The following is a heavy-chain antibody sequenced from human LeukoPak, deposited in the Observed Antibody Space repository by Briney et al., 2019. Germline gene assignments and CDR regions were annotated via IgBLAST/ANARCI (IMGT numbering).Heavy chain of an antibody. CDR1: GFTFSGYC. CDR3: ARYYACDY. Sequence: GGSLRLSCAASGFTFSGYCMNWVRQAPGKGLEWVANIRRNRGGIGYVDSVKGRFTISRDNAKNSLYLEMNSLRAEDTAVYYCARYYACDYWGQGTMVTVSS. J-gene: IGHJ4*02. CDR2: IRRNRGGI. D-gene: IGHD3-16*01. V-gene: IGHV3-7*01.